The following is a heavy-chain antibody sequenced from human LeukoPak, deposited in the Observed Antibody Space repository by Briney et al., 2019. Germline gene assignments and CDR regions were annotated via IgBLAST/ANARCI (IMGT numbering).Heavy chain of an antibody. CDR2: IKQDGSEK. Sequence: GGSLRLSCTASGFTFSTYWMSWVRQAPGKELEWVANIKQDGSEKYYVDSVKGRFTISRDNAKNSLYLQMNSLRVEDTAVYYCARVVYGDYGGYFDYWGQGTLVTVSS. J-gene: IGHJ4*02. D-gene: IGHD4-17*01. V-gene: IGHV3-7*05. CDR3: ARVVYGDYGGYFDY. CDR1: GFTFSTYW.